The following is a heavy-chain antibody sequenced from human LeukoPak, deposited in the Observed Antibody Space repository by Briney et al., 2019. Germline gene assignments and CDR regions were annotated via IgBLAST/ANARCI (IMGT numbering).Heavy chain of an antibody. CDR3: AREVGVVGFHLDY. V-gene: IGHV3-33*01. J-gene: IGHJ4*02. CDR1: GFSFSGHG. CDR2: IWFDGSKK. D-gene: IGHD1-26*01. Sequence: GTSLRLSCVVAGFSFSGHGFHWVRQAPGRGLEWVSVIWFDGSKKYYADSVEGRFTISRDNSTNTLYLQMNRLRPEDTAVYYCAREVGVVGFHLDYWGQGNLVTVSS.